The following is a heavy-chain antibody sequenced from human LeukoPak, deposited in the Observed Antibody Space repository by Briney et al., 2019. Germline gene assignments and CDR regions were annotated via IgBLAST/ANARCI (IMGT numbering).Heavy chain of an antibody. J-gene: IGHJ5*02. V-gene: IGHV4-59*01. Sequence: PSETLSLTCTVSGGSTLGFYWSWIRQPPGKGLEWIGFVSYSGDTIYNPSLKSRVTISVDTSKKHFSLNLTSVAAADTAVYYRARGSGKRFCGDDGSSPNYFDPWGQGTLVSVSS. CDR1: GGSTLGFY. CDR2: VSYSGDT. CDR3: ARGSGKRFCGDDGSSPNYFDP. D-gene: IGHD2-21*01.